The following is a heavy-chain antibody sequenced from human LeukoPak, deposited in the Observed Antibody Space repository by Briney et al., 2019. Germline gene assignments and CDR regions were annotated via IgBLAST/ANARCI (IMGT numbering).Heavy chain of an antibody. D-gene: IGHD2-2*01. CDR3: AGHIPDIIIVPAAIRV. J-gene: IGHJ6*04. CDR2: IYSGGST. Sequence: GGSPRLSCAASGFTVSSNSMSWVRQAPGKGLEWVSVIYSGGSTYYADSVKGRFTISRDNSKNTVYLQMNRLRAEDTALYYCAGHIPDIIIVPAAIRVWGTGTTVIVSS. V-gene: IGHV3-53*01. CDR1: GFTVSSNS.